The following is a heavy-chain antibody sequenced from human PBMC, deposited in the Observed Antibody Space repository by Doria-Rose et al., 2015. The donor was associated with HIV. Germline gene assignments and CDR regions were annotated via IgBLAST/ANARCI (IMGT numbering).Heavy chain of an antibody. Sequence: VQLVQSVGGLVQPGRSLRLSCVGSGFSFVSYAMHWVRLAPGQGLEWDAGLSWDSGAKGNADSVDGRFTISRDNAKKSVYLEMRSLRPEDTAFYYCAKAPIIGPKYYFYMDVWGKGTSVTVSS. D-gene: IGHD3-3*01. V-gene: IGHV3-9*01. CDR2: LSWDSGAK. J-gene: IGHJ6*03. CDR3: AKAPIIGPKYYFYMDV. CDR1: GFSFVSYA.